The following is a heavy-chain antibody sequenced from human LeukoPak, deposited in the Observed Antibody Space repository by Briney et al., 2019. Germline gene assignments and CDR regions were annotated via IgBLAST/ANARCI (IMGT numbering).Heavy chain of an antibody. CDR2: IYYSGST. CDR1: GASIRSSNYF. V-gene: IGHV4-39*01. J-gene: IGHJ4*02. CDR3: AGPSLVRGVIGFDF. D-gene: IGHD3-10*01. Sequence: SETLSLTCTVSGASIRSSNYFWGWVRQPPGKGLEWIGNIYYSGSTYYNPSLKSRVTISLDTSKNQFSLKLSSVTAADTAVYYCAGPSLVRGVIGFDFWGQGTLVTVSS.